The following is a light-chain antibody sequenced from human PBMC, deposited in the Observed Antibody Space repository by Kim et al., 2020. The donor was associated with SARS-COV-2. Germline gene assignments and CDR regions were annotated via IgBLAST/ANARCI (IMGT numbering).Light chain of an antibody. V-gene: IGLV1-44*01. CDR3: ASCDYNLKGWV. CDR1: RSNIGSNP. CDR2: NDN. J-gene: IGLJ3*02. Sequence: QSVLTQPPSASGTPGQRVTVSCSGSRSNIGSNPVNWFQQVPGTAPKLLVYNDNQRPSGVPDRVSGSKSGTSASLAIGGLQAEDEAHYYCASCDYNLKGWVFGGGTQLTVL.